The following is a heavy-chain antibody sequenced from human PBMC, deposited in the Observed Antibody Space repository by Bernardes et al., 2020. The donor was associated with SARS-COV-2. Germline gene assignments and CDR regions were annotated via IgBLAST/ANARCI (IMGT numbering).Heavy chain of an antibody. D-gene: IGHD1-26*01. J-gene: IGHJ1*01. CDR2: IKEDESEK. V-gene: IGHV3-7*01. Sequence: GCLTVSGAVSGFTVSNSWMTWVRPVPGKGLEWVATIKEDESEKYYVGSVKGRFTISRDNAKNSLYLQMNSLRAEDTAIYYCARGSEDSGLRNFRDWGQGTRVTVSS. CDR1: GFTVSNSW. CDR3: ARGSEDSGLRNFRD.